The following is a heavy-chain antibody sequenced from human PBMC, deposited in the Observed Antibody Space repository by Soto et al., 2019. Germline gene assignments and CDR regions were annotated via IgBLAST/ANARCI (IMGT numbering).Heavy chain of an antibody. Sequence: SETLSLTCAVYGGSFSGYYWSWIRQPPGKGLEWIGEINHSGSTNYNPSLKSRVTISVDTSKNQFPLKLSSVTAADTAVYYCARVRIRYYDILTGYSKGYYYYGMDVWGQGTTVTVSS. CDR1: GGSFSGYY. V-gene: IGHV4-34*01. J-gene: IGHJ6*02. D-gene: IGHD3-9*01. CDR2: INHSGST. CDR3: ARVRIRYYDILTGYSKGYYYYGMDV.